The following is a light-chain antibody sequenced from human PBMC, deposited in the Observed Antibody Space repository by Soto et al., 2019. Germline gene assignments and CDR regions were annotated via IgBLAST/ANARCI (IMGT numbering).Light chain of an antibody. CDR2: GGS. CDR3: QQYASSPFS. CDR1: QSVGTS. V-gene: IGKV3-20*01. Sequence: EVVLTQSPDTLSLSPGERATLSCRASQSVGTSLAWYQQKPGQAPRLLIYGGSIRATGIPNRFGGSGSGTDLTLTVSRVEPDDFAVYYCQQYASSPFSFGGGTKMEMK. J-gene: IGKJ4*01.